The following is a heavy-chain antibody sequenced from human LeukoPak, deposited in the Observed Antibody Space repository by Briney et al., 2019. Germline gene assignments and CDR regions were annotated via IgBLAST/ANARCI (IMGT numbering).Heavy chain of an antibody. CDR3: AKDTHSSGWYGRYYFDY. CDR1: GFTFSSYA. CDR2: ISGSGGST. V-gene: IGHV3-23*01. Sequence: GGSLRLSCAASGFTFSSYATSWVRQAPGKGLEWVSAISGSGGSTYYADSVKGRFTISRDNSKNTLYLQMNSLRAEDTAVYYCAKDTHSSGWYGRYYFDYWDQGTLVTVSS. D-gene: IGHD6-19*01. J-gene: IGHJ4*02.